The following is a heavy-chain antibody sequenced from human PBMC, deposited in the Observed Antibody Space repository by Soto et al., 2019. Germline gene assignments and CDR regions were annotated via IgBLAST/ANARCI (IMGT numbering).Heavy chain of an antibody. CDR3: AREGLVLVPTTVNSDYYYYAMDV. CDR2: ISAYNGNT. D-gene: IGHD2-2*01. J-gene: IGHJ6*02. Sequence: ASVKVSCKASGYTFTSYGISWVRQAPGQGLEWMGWISAYNGNTNYAQKLQGRVTMTTDESTSTAYMELRSLRSEDTAVYYCAREGLVLVPTTVNSDYYYYAMDVWGQGTTVTVSS. V-gene: IGHV1-18*01. CDR1: GYTFTSYG.